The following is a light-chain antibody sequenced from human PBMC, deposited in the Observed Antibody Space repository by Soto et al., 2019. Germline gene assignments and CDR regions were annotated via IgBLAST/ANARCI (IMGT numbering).Light chain of an antibody. CDR1: QSISIW. CDR3: QQYSNSPWT. V-gene: IGKV1-5*01. J-gene: IGKJ1*01. CDR2: DAS. Sequence: DIQMTQSPSTLSASVGDRVTITCRASQSISIWLAWYQQKPGKAPNLLIYDASTLEGGVPSRFSGSGSGTEFTLSISSLQPDDFATYYCQQYSNSPWTFGHGTEVEIK.